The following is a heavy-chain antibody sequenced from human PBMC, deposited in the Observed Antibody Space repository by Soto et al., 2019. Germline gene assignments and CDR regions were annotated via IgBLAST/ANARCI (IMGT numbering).Heavy chain of an antibody. CDR2: INPSGGST. CDR3: ARRTKGGGGYYGMDV. V-gene: IGHV1-46*01. CDR1: GYTFTSYY. Sequence: ASVKVSCKASGYTFTSYYMHWVRQAPGQGLEWMGIINPSGGSTSYAQKFQGRVTMTRDTSTSTVYMELSSLRSEDTAVYYCARRTKGGGGYYGMDVWGQGTTVTVSS. D-gene: IGHD3-16*01. J-gene: IGHJ6*02.